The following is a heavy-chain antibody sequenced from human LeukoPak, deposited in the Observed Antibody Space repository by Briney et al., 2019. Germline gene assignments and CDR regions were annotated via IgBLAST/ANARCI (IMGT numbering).Heavy chain of an antibody. J-gene: IGHJ3*02. D-gene: IGHD3-16*01. V-gene: IGHV5-51*01. CDR2: IYPGDSDT. CDR1: GYSFSSYW. CDR3: ARHMITFGGVNLDAFDI. Sequence: GESLKISCKGSGYSFSSYWIGWVRQMPGKGLEWMGIIYPGDSDTRYSPSFQGQVTTSADKSISTAYLQWSSLKASDTAMYYCARHMITFGGVNLDAFDIWGQGTMVTVSS.